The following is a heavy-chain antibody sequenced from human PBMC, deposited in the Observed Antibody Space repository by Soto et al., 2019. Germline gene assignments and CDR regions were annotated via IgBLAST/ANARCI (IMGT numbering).Heavy chain of an antibody. CDR2: INAGSGNT. J-gene: IGHJ1*01. D-gene: IGHD6-13*01. CDR1: GYTFTNYA. Sequence: QVQLVQSGAEVKKPGASVKVSCKASGYTFTNYAIHWVRQAPGQRLEWVGWINAGSGNTKYSQRCEGRVSITRDTSASTAYMEVSSLTSEDTAVYYCACEQQLATFQHWGQGTLVTVSS. CDR3: ACEQQLATFQH. V-gene: IGHV1-3*01.